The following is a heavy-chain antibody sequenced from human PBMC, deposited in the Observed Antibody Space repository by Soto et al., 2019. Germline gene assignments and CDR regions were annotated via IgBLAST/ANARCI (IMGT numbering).Heavy chain of an antibody. Sequence: GGSLRLSCAASGFTFSSYGMHWVRQAPGKGLEWVAVISYDGSNKYYADSVKGRFTISRDKSKNTLYLQMNSLRAEDTAVYYCAKDDYGMDVWGQGTTVTVSS. CDR3: AKDDYGMDV. CDR2: ISYDGSNK. CDR1: GFTFSSYG. V-gene: IGHV3-30*18. J-gene: IGHJ6*02.